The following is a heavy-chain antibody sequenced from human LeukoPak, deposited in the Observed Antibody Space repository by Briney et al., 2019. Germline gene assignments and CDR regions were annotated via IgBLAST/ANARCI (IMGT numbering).Heavy chain of an antibody. CDR3: ARQMGYFGILTPPVY. J-gene: IGHJ4*02. CDR2: IYYSGST. Sequence: SETLSLTCTVSGGSISSSSYYWGWIRQPPGKGLEWIGSIYYSGSTYYNPSLKSRVTISVDTSKNQFSLKLSSVTAADTAVYYCARQMGYFGILTPPVYWGQGTLVTVSS. D-gene: IGHD3-9*01. V-gene: IGHV4-39*01. CDR1: GGSISSSSYY.